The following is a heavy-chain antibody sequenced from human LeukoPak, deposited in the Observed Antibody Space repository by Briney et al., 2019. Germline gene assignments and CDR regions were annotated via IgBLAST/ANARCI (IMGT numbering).Heavy chain of an antibody. Sequence: GGSLRLSCAASGFTVSSNYMSWVRQAPGKGLEWVSVIYSGGSTYYADSVKGRFTISRDNSKNTLYLQMNSLRAEDTAVYYCAREVIAAAGLPFYYFDYWGQGTLVTVSS. J-gene: IGHJ4*02. CDR1: GFTVSSNY. CDR2: IYSGGST. D-gene: IGHD6-13*01. V-gene: IGHV3-66*01. CDR3: AREVIAAAGLPFYYFDY.